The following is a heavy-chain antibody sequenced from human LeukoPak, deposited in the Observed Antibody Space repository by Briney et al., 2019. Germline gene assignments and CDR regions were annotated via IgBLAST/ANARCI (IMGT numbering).Heavy chain of an antibody. Sequence: GGSLRLSCAASGFTFSSYSMNWVRQAPGKGLEWVSYISSSSSTIYYADSVKGRFTISRDNAKNSLYLQMNSLRAEDTAVYYCARDPVYSSSLYYFDYWGQGTLVTVSS. CDR3: ARDPVYSSSLYYFDY. D-gene: IGHD6-13*01. V-gene: IGHV3-48*04. CDR2: ISSSSSTI. J-gene: IGHJ4*02. CDR1: GFTFSSYS.